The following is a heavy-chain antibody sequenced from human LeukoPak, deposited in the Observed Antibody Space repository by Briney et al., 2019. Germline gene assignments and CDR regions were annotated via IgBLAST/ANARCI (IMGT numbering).Heavy chain of an antibody. V-gene: IGHV3-23*01. D-gene: IGHD6-13*01. Sequence: PGGSLRLSCAASGFTFSSYSMNWVRQAPGKGLEWVSAISGSGGSTYYADSVKGRFTISRDNSKNTLYLQMNSLRAEDTAVYYCAREAAAGRGGGYFDYWGQGTLVTVSS. CDR1: GFTFSSYS. J-gene: IGHJ4*02. CDR3: AREAAAGRGGGYFDY. CDR2: ISGSGGST.